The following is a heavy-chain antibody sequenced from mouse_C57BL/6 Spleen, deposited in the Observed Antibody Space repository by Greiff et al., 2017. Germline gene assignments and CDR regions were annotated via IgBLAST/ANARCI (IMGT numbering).Heavy chain of an antibody. CDR3: ARSYVDYFDY. Sequence: EVKLMESGPELVKPGASVKISCKASGYSFTGYYMNWVKQSPEKSLEWIGEINPSTGGTTYNQKFKAKATLTVDKSSSTAYMQLKSLTSEDSAVYYCARSYVDYFDYWGQGTTLTVSS. V-gene: IGHV1-42*01. D-gene: IGHD2-12*01. CDR1: GYSFTGYY. J-gene: IGHJ2*01. CDR2: INPSTGGT.